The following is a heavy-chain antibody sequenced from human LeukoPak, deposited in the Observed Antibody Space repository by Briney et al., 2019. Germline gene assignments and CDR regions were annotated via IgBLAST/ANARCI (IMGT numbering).Heavy chain of an antibody. D-gene: IGHD3-10*01. Sequence: ASVKVSCKASGYTFTSYGISWVRQAPGQGLEWMGWISAYNGNTNYAQKLQGRVTMTTDTSTSTAYMELRSLRSDDTAVYYCARDHTTMVRGVSDYWGQGTLVTVSS. CDR2: ISAYNGNT. CDR1: GYTFTSYG. CDR3: ARDHTTMVRGVSDY. J-gene: IGHJ4*02. V-gene: IGHV1-18*01.